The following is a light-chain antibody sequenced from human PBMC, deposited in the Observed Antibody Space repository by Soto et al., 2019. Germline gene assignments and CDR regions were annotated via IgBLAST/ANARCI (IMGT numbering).Light chain of an antibody. CDR1: SSDVGDYNY. J-gene: IGLJ1*01. Sequence: QSALTQPASVSGSPGQSITISCTGTSSDVGDYNYVSWYQQHPGKAPKLMIYEVSNRPSGVSNRFSGSKSGNMASLTISGLQAEDEADYYCNSYTSSSTYVFGSGTKVTVL. CDR3: NSYTSSSTYV. V-gene: IGLV2-14*01. CDR2: EVS.